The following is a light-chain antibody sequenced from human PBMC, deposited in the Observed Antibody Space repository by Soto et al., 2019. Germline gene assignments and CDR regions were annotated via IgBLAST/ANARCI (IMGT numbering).Light chain of an antibody. Sequence: EVVLTQSPGTLSLSPGERATLSCRASQSVSSYLACYQHKPGQAPRLLISRASSRATGIPDRFSGSGSGTDFTLTISRLDPEDFAVYYCQQYGYSPYTFGQGTKLEIK. CDR3: QQYGYSPYT. CDR1: QSVSSY. J-gene: IGKJ2*01. V-gene: IGKV3-20*01. CDR2: RAS.